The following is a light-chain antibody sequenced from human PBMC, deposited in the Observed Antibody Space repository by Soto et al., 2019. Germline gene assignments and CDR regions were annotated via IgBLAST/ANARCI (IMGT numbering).Light chain of an antibody. CDR3: QHYNSYSEA. J-gene: IGKJ1*01. V-gene: IGKV1-5*03. Sequence: IQLTQSPSTLYGHVGDRVTITYRASQTISSWLAWYQQKPGKAPKLLIYKASTLKSGVPSRFSGSGSGTEFTLTISSLQPDDFATYYCQHYNSYSEAFGQGTKVDI. CDR1: QTISSW. CDR2: KAS.